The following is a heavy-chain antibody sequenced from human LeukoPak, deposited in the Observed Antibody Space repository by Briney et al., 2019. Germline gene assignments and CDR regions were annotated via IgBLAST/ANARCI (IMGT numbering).Heavy chain of an antibody. CDR1: GGSISSYY. J-gene: IGHJ3*01. CDR2: IYYSGNT. CDR3: ARTKPLDLFDF. V-gene: IGHV4-59*01. Sequence: SETLSLTCTVSGGSISSYYWSWIRQPPGKGLEWIGYIYYSGNTYYNPSLKSRVTISVDTSKNQFSLKVNSVTAADTAVYYCARTKPLDLFDFWGQGTLVTVSS.